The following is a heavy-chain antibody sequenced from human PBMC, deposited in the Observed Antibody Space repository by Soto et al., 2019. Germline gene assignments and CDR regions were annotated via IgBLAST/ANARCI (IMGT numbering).Heavy chain of an antibody. CDR1: GLTFSSYA. V-gene: IGHV3-23*01. CDR2: ISGSGGST. J-gene: IGHJ4*02. D-gene: IGHD3-3*01. Sequence: PVGSLRLSCAASGLTFSSYAMSWVRQAPGKGLEWVSAISGSGGSTYYADSVKGRFTISRDNSKNTLYLQMNSLRAEDTAVYYCAKSILEWLLSRYYFDYWGQGTLVTVSS. CDR3: AKSILEWLLSRYYFDY.